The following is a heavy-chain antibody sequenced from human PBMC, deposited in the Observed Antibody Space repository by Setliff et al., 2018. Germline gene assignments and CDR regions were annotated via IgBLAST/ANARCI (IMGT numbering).Heavy chain of an antibody. J-gene: IGHJ4*02. V-gene: IGHV1-18*01. CDR3: ARDRVSGWYITHDH. Sequence: ASVKVSCKPSGYGFLSYGLSWVRQAPGQGLEWMGWISAYNGDTDYAQKFQGGVTLTRDTSISTAYMELSSLRSDDTAVYYCARDRVSGWYITHDHWGQGTLVTVSS. CDR1: GYGFLSYG. CDR2: ISAYNGDT. D-gene: IGHD6-19*01.